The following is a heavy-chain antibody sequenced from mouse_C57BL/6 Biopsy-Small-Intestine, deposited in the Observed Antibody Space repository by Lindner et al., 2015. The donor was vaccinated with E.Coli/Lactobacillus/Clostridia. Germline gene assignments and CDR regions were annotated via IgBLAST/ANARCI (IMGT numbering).Heavy chain of an antibody. Sequence: VQLQEFGPVLVKPGASVKMSCKVSGYTFTNYYMNWVKQSNGKSLEWIGVINPNYGTTSYNQKFKGKATLTVDQSSSTAYMQLNSLTSEGSAVYYCAKNYFDYWGQGTTLTVSS. CDR2: INPNYGTT. CDR3: AKNYFDY. J-gene: IGHJ2*01. V-gene: IGHV1-39*01. CDR1: GYTFTNYY.